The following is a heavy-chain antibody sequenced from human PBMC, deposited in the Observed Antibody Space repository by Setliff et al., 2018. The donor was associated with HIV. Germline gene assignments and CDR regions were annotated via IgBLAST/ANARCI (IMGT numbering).Heavy chain of an antibody. CDR1: GYTFTNFG. CDR2: ISAYNGKV. J-gene: IGHJ6*02. Sequence: RASVKVSCKASGYTFTNFGISWVRQAPGQGLEWMGWISAYNGKVGYAQQLQGRVTLTIDTSATTAYMELSSLRSEDTAVYYCARSRSMDVWGQGTSVTVSS. CDR3: ARSRSMDV. V-gene: IGHV1-18*01.